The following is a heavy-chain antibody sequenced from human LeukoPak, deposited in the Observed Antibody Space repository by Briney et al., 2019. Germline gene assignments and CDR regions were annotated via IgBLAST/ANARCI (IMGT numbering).Heavy chain of an antibody. D-gene: IGHD2-8*01. CDR2: ISDSGGSA. V-gene: IGHV3-23*01. CDR1: AVTFSTYA. Sequence: GGSLRLSCAASAVTFSTYAMSWVRQAPGKGLEWVSAISDSGGSAYYADSVKGRFTISTDNSKNTLYLQMNSLRAEDTAVYYCAKKNNGNFPFDYWGQGTLVTVSS. CDR3: AKKNNGNFPFDY. J-gene: IGHJ4*02.